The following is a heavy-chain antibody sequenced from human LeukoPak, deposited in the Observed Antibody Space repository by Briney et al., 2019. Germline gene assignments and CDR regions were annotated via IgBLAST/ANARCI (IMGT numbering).Heavy chain of an antibody. V-gene: IGHV3-23*01. J-gene: IGHJ4*02. CDR3: LKVTNTDWNMFFDY. CDR1: GFTFSNCV. Sequence: GGSLRLSCAASGFTFSNCVLNWVRQAPGKGLEWVSSISDNGGTTHYVDSVKGRFTISRDNSKNTLFLQMNSLRAEDTAVYYCLKVTNTDWNMFFDYWGQGTLVTVSS. D-gene: IGHD1/OR15-1a*01. CDR2: ISDNGGTT.